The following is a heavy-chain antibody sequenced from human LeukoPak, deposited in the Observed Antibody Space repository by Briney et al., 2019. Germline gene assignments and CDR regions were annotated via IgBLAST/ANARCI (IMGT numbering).Heavy chain of an antibody. V-gene: IGHV4-59*08. J-gene: IGHJ4*02. Sequence: PSETLSLTCTVSGGSISSYYWRWIRQPPGQGLEWIGYIYSSGSTNYNPSLKSRVTISVDTSKNQFSLKLTSVTAADTAVYYCARTYYFGAGSYHFDYWGQGTLVTVSS. D-gene: IGHD3-10*01. CDR2: IYSSGST. CDR3: ARTYYFGAGSYHFDY. CDR1: GGSISSYY.